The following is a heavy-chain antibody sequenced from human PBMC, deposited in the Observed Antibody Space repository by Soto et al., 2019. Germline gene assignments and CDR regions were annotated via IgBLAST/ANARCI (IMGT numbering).Heavy chain of an antibody. J-gene: IGHJ5*02. CDR1: GFTFSSYA. D-gene: IGHD3-10*01. CDR2: INGDGSST. CDR3: ARGPHYGSGSYYKKNWFDP. Sequence: PGGSLRLSCAASGFTFSSYAMSWVRQAPGKGLEWVSAINGDGSSTSYADSVKGRFTISRDNAKNTLYLQMNSLRAEDTAVYYCARGPHYGSGSYYKKNWFDPWGQGTLVTVSS. V-gene: IGHV3-74*01.